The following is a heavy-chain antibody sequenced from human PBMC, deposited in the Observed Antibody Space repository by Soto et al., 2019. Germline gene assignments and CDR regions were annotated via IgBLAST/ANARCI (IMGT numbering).Heavy chain of an antibody. CDR1: GFTFSSYW. J-gene: IGHJ4*02. V-gene: IGHV3-74*01. D-gene: IGHD1-1*01. Sequence: EVQLVESGGGLVQPGGSLRLSCVASGFTFSSYWMHWVRQVPGKGLMWFSRIGPDGSTTGYADSVKGRFTISRDNARNTLYLQRNILGAEKTAIYYGERDRTTTLFDYWGQGTLVGVSS. CDR2: IGPDGSTT. CDR3: ERDRTTTLFDY.